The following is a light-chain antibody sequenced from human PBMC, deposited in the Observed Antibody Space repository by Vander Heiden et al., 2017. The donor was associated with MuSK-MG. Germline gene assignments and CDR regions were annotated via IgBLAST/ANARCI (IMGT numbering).Light chain of an antibody. V-gene: IGKV3-15*01. Sequence: EIVMTQSPATLSVSPGKRATLSCRASQSVSSNLAWYQQKPGQAPRLLIYGASTRATGIPGRFSGSGSGTEFTLTISSLQSEDIAVYYWQQDNNLRTFGQGTKVEIK. CDR1: QSVSSN. J-gene: IGKJ1*01. CDR2: GAS. CDR3: QQDNNLRT.